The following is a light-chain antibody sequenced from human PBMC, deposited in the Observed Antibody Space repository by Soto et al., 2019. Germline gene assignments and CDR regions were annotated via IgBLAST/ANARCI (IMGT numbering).Light chain of an antibody. CDR1: SSDIGFYIY. CDR2: EVT. Sequence: QSALTQPASVSGSPGQSITISCTGSSSDIGFYIYVSWYQQRPGKAPKLMIYEVTERPSGVSNRFSGSKSGNTASLTISGLQAEDEADYYCSSYTSSSTVVFGGGTKVTVL. V-gene: IGLV2-14*01. CDR3: SSYTSSSTVV. J-gene: IGLJ3*02.